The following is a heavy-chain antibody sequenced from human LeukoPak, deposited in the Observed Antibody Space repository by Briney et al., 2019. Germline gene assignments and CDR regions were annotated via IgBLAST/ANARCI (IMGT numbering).Heavy chain of an antibody. CDR3: ARQERYCSSISCLDP. CDR1: GFTFSSYE. Sequence: PGGSLRLSCAASGFTFSSYEMNWVRQAPGKGLEWVSYISSSGSTIYYADSVKGRFTISRDNAKNSLFLQMNSLRAEDTAIYYCARQERYCSSISCLDPWGQGTLVTVSS. D-gene: IGHD2-2*01. J-gene: IGHJ5*02. V-gene: IGHV3-48*03. CDR2: ISSSGSTI.